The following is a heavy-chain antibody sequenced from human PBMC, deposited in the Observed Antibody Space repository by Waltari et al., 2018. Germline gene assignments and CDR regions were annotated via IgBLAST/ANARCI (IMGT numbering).Heavy chain of an antibody. V-gene: IGHV4-34*01. CDR2: INHSGST. CDR3: ARRPRRSSGYYTFDY. J-gene: IGHJ4*02. CDR1: GGSFSGYS. D-gene: IGHD3-22*01. Sequence: QVQLQQWGAGLLKPSETLSLTCAVYGGSFSGYSWSWIRQPPGKGLEWIGEINHSGSTNYNPSLKSRVTISVDTSKNQFSLKLSSVTAADTAVYYCARRPRRSSGYYTFDYWGQGTLVTVSS.